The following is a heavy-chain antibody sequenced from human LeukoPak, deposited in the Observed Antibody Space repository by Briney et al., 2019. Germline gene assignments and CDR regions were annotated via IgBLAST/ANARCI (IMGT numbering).Heavy chain of an antibody. CDR2: ISGSGGST. CDR3: AKDQIGAWIAAAGTFYY. J-gene: IGHJ4*02. Sequence: PGGSLRLSCAASGFTFSSYAMSWVRQAPGKGLEWVSAISGSGGSTYYADSVKGRFTISRDNSKNTLYLQMNSLRAEDTAVYYCAKDQIGAWIAAAGTFYYWGQGTLVTVSS. D-gene: IGHD6-13*01. CDR1: GFTFSSYA. V-gene: IGHV3-23*01.